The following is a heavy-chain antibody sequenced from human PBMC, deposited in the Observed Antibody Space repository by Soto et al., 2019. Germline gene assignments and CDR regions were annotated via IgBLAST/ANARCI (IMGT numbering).Heavy chain of an antibody. Sequence: GGSLRLSCAASGFTFDDYAMHLVRQAPGKGLEWVSGISWNSGSIGYADSVKGRFTISRDNAENSLYLQMNSLRAEDTALYYCAKDNYYGSGSYIDYYYYMDVWGKGTTVTVSS. D-gene: IGHD3-10*01. CDR3: AKDNYYGSGSYIDYYYYMDV. CDR1: GFTFDDYA. CDR2: ISWNSGSI. J-gene: IGHJ6*03. V-gene: IGHV3-9*01.